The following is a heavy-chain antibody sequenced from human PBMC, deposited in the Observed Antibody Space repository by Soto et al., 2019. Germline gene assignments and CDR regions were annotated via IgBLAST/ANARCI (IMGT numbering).Heavy chain of an antibody. D-gene: IGHD3-16*01. V-gene: IGHV1-18*01. J-gene: IGHJ4*02. Sequence: QVQLGQSGAEVKKPGASVKVPFKTYDYTFTDSGLSWVRQAPGQGLEWRGWISAYNGKTNYAQNFQGRVTMTTDTSTSTAYMELRSLRSDDTAVYYCAIGGTPIDYWGQGTLVTVSS. CDR3: AIGGTPIDY. CDR2: ISAYNGKT. CDR1: DYTFTDSG.